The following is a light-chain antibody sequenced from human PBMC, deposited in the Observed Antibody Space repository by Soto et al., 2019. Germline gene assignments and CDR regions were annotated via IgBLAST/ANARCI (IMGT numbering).Light chain of an antibody. CDR3: QSYDSSLSGLNYV. Sequence: QSVLTQPPSVSGAPGQRVTISCTGSSSNIGAGYDVHWYQQLPGTAPKLLIYGNSNRPSGVPDRFSGSKSGTSASLAITGLQAEYEADYYCQSYDSSLSGLNYVFGTGTKVTVL. J-gene: IGLJ1*01. CDR2: GNS. CDR1: SSNIGAGYD. V-gene: IGLV1-40*01.